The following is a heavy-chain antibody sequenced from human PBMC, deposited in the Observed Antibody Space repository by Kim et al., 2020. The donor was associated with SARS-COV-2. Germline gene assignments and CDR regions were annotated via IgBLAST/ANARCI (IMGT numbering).Heavy chain of an antibody. CDR2: IYYSGST. CDR1: GGSISSGGYY. D-gene: IGHD3-10*01. CDR3: ARDNLWFGELLQMVFPDHFDH. V-gene: IGHV4-31*03. Sequence: SETLSLTCTVSGGSISSGGYYWSWIRQHPGTGLEWIGYIYYSGSTYYNPSLKSRVTISVDTSKNQFSLKLSAVTAADTAVYYSARDNLWFGELLQMVFPDHFDHWGQGTLVTVAS. J-gene: IGHJ4*02.